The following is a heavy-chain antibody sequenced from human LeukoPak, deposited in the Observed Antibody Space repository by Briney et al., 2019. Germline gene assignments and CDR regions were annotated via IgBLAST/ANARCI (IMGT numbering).Heavy chain of an antibody. CDR3: AKTPTSTYDFWSGYFVEREYYFEY. J-gene: IGHJ4*02. D-gene: IGHD3-3*01. CDR1: GFTFSSYA. Sequence: PGGSLRLSCAASGFTFSSYAMSWVRQAPGKGLEWVSATSGSGGSTYYADSVKGRFTISRDNSKNTLYLQMNSLRAEDTAVYYCAKTPTSTYDFWSGYFVEREYYFEYWGQGTLVTVSS. V-gene: IGHV3-23*01. CDR2: TSGSGGST.